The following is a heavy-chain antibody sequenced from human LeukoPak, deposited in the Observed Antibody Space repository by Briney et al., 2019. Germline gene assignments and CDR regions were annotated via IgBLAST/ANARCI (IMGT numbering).Heavy chain of an antibody. Sequence: ASVKVSCRASGYTFTGYYMHWVRQAPGQGLEWMGWINPNSGGTSYAQKFQGRVTMTRDTSISTAYMELSRLRSDDTAVYYCARDSVGSSGLSPDYWGQETLVTVSS. CDR2: INPNSGGT. CDR1: GYTFTGYY. V-gene: IGHV1-2*02. J-gene: IGHJ4*02. CDR3: ARDSVGSSGLSPDY. D-gene: IGHD6-19*01.